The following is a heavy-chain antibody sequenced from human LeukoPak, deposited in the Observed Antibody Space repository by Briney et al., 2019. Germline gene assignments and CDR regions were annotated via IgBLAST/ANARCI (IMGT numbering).Heavy chain of an antibody. V-gene: IGHV3-30-3*01. CDR3: ARDGFDY. J-gene: IGHJ4*02. CDR2: ISYDGSNK. CDR1: GFTFSSYA. Sequence: GGSLRLSCAASGFTFSSYAMHWVRQAPGKGLEWVAVISYDGSNKYYADSVKGRFTISRDNSKNTLYLQMNSLRAEDTAVYYCARDGFDYWGQGTPVTVSS.